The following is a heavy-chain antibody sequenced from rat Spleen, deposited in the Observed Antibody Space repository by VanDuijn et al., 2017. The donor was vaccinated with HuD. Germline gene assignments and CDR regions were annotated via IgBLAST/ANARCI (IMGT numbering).Heavy chain of an antibody. CDR2: ISYDGSST. CDR1: GFTFSDYH. J-gene: IGHJ4*01. CDR3: ARHGWGYGVMDA. D-gene: IGHD4-3*01. Sequence: EVQLVESGGGLVQPGRSLKLSCAASGFTFSDYHMAWVRQAPKKGLEWVATISYDGSSTYYRDSVKGRFTISRDNAKSTLYLQMDSLRSEDTATYYCARHGWGYGVMDAWGQGASVTVSS. V-gene: IGHV5-7*01.